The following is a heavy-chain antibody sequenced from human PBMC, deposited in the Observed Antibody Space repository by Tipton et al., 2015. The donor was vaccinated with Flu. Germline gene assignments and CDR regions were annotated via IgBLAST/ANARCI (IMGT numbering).Heavy chain of an antibody. CDR2: INPNSGGT. CDR3: ARRYCSGGSCAPAGIDY. CDR1: GYTFTGYY. Sequence: QLVQSGPEVKKPGASVKVSCKASGYTFTGYYMHWVRQAPGQGLEWMGRINPNSGGTNYAQKFQGRVTMTRDTSISTAYMELSRLRSDDTAVYYCARRYCSGGSCAPAGIDYWGQGTLVTVSS. D-gene: IGHD2-15*01. J-gene: IGHJ4*02. V-gene: IGHV1-2*06.